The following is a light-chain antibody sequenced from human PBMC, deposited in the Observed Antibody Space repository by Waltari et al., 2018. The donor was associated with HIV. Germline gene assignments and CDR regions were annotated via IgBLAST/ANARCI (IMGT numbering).Light chain of an antibody. CDR3: GSYAGSYTFYV. V-gene: IGLV2-11*01. CDR2: DVS. Sequence: QSALTQPRSVSGSPGQSVTISCTGTSSDVGAYNYVSWYQQHPGRAPKLMIYDVSQRPSRVPDRFSGSKSGNTASLTISGLQAEDEADYYCGSYAGSYTFYVFGTGTKVTVL. J-gene: IGLJ1*01. CDR1: SSDVGAYNY.